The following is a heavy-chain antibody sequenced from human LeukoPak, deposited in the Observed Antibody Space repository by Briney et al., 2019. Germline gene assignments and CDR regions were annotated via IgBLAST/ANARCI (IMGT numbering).Heavy chain of an antibody. CDR3: ARAGIPWNPADC. V-gene: IGHV4-4*02. CDR2: IRHSGST. J-gene: IGHJ4*02. CDR1: GDSISDSDW. D-gene: IGHD1-14*01. Sequence: KPSGTLSLTCAVSGDSISDSDWWTWVRQPPGKGLEWIGEIRHSGSTNYSPSLKSRGTISIDKSKNQLSLKLSSVTAADTAHYFCARAGIPWNPADCWGQGTLVIVSS.